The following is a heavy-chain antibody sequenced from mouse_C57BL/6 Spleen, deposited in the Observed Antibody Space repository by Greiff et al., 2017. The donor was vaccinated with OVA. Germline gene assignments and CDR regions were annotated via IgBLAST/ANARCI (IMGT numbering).Heavy chain of an antibody. Sequence: VQLQQSGPELVKPGASVKLSCKASGYNFTSYDINWVKQRPGQGLEWIGWIYPRDGSTKYNEKFKGKATLTVATSSSSAYMELHSLTSEDSAVYFCARDYVDAMDDWGPGTSVTVSS. CDR2: IYPRDGST. V-gene: IGHV1-85*01. CDR1: GYNFTSYD. J-gene: IGHJ4*01. D-gene: IGHD1-1*01. CDR3: ARDYVDAMDD.